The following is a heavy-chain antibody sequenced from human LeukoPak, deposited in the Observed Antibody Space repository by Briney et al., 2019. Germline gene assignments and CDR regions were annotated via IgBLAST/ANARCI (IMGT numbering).Heavy chain of an antibody. CDR3: ARVSADRNFDY. Sequence: ETLSLTCSVSVGSIFSYYWSWLRQPPGKGLEWVGYIYYSGSTNSNPSLKSRVTISVDTSKNQFSLKLSSVTAADTAVYYCARVSADRNFDYWGQGTLVTVSS. D-gene: IGHD5/OR15-5a*01. J-gene: IGHJ4*02. CDR2: IYYSGST. V-gene: IGHV4-59*01. CDR1: VGSIFSYY.